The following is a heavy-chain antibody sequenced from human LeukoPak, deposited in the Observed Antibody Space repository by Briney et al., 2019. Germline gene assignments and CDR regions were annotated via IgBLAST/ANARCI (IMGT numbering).Heavy chain of an antibody. J-gene: IGHJ4*02. Sequence: SETLSLTCTVSGGSISSSSYYWGWIRQPPGKGLEWIGSIYYSGSTYYNPSLKSRVTISVDTSKNQFSLKLSSVTAADTAVYYCARDVGVGVGYWGQGTLVTVSS. CDR1: GGSISSSSYY. CDR2: IYYSGST. D-gene: IGHD1-26*01. V-gene: IGHV4-39*07. CDR3: ARDVGVGVGY.